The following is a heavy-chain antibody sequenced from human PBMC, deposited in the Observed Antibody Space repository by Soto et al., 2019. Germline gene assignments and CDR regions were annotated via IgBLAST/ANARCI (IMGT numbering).Heavy chain of an antibody. J-gene: IGHJ4*02. Sequence: ASVKVSCKASGYTFGDNYMHWVRQAPGQGLEWMGWINPNSGGTNYAQKFQGRVTMTRDTSISTAYMELSRLRSDDTAVYYCARDLRGSNGYGPDDYWGQGTLVTASS. D-gene: IGHD3-22*01. CDR2: INPNSGGT. V-gene: IGHV1-2*02. CDR3: ARDLRGSNGYGPDDY. CDR1: GYTFGDNY.